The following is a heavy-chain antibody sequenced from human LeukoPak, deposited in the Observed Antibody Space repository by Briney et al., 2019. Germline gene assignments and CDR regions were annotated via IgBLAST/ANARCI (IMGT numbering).Heavy chain of an antibody. CDR3: ATPGGKYGAGYYYYMDV. CDR2: IIPIFGTA. Sequence: ASVKVSCKASGGTFSSYAISWVRQAPGQGLEWMGGIIPIFGTANYAQKFQGRVTITTDESTSTAYMELSSLRSEDTAVYYCATPGGKYGAGYYYYMDVWGKGTTATVSS. V-gene: IGHV1-69*05. D-gene: IGHD3-16*01. CDR1: GGTFSSYA. J-gene: IGHJ6*03.